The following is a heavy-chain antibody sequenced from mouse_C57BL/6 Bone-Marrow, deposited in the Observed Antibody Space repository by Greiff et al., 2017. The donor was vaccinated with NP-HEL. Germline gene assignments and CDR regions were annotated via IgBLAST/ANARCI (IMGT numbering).Heavy chain of an antibody. V-gene: IGHV5-4*01. CDR2: ISDGGSYT. CDR3: ARDNYGSRRRYFDY. CDR1: GFTFSSYA. J-gene: IGHJ2*01. Sequence: DVQLVESGGGLVKPGGSLKLSCAASGFTFSSYAMSWVRQTPEKRLEWVATISDGGSYTYYPDNVKGRFTISRDNAKNNLYLQMSHLKSEDTAMYYCARDNYGSRRRYFDYWGQGTTLTVSS. D-gene: IGHD1-1*01.